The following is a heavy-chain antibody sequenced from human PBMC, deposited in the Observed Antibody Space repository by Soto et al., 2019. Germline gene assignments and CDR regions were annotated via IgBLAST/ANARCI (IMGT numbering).Heavy chain of an antibody. D-gene: IGHD3-3*01. Sequence: PSETLSLTCTVSGGSISSYYWSWIRQPPGKGLEWIGYIYYSGSTNYNPSLKSRVTISVDTSKNQFSLKLSSVTAADTAVYYCARHLYDFPLDYWGQGTLVTVSS. V-gene: IGHV4-59*08. CDR3: ARHLYDFPLDY. J-gene: IGHJ4*02. CDR2: IYYSGST. CDR1: GGSISSYY.